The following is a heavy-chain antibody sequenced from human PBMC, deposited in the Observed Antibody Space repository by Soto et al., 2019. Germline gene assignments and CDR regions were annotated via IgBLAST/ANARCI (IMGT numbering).Heavy chain of an antibody. CDR3: ARALASSGYYSVNAFDI. J-gene: IGHJ3*02. CDR1: GGTFSSYA. V-gene: IGHV1-69*13. Sequence: AASVKVSCKASGGTFSSYAISWVRQAPGQGLEWMGGIIPIFGAANYAQKFQGRVTITADESTSTAYMELSSLRSEDTAVYYCARALASSGYYSVNAFDIWGQGTMVTVAS. CDR2: IIPIFGAA. D-gene: IGHD3-22*01.